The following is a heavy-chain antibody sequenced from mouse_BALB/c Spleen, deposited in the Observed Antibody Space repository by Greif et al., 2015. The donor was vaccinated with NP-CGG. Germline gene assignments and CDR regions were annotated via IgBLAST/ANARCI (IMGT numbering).Heavy chain of an antibody. Sequence: QVQLQQSGAELVKPGASVKLSCKASGYTFTSYWMHWVKQRPGQGLEWIGEINPSNGRTNYNEKFKSKATLTVDKSSSTAYMQLSSLTSEDSAVYYCALTGTFYAMDYWGQGTSVTVSS. CDR2: INPSNGRT. CDR1: GYTFTSYW. CDR3: ALTGTFYAMDY. V-gene: IGHV1S81*02. J-gene: IGHJ4*01. D-gene: IGHD4-1*01.